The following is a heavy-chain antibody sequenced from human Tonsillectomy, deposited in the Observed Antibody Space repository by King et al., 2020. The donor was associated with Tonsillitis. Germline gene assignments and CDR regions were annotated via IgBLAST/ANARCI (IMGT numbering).Heavy chain of an antibody. V-gene: IGHV4-59*08. CDR3: ARHYYGGSEIFDY. Sequence: VQLQESGPGLVKPSETLSLTCTVSGGSINSYFWSWIRQPPGKGLEWIGYIYYSGSTNYNPSLKSRVTISVDTSKNQFSLNLSSVTAADTAVYYCARHYYGGSEIFDYWGQGTLVTVSS. J-gene: IGHJ4*02. D-gene: IGHD4-23*01. CDR2: IYYSGST. CDR1: GGSINSYF.